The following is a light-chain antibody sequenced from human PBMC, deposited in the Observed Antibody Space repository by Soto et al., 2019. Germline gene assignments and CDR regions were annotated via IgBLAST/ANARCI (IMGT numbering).Light chain of an antibody. CDR2: AVS. J-gene: IGKJ4*01. Sequence: AIQMTQSPSSLSASVGERVTITCRASQDIRNELAWYQQKPGKAPNLLIYAVSNLQSGVPSRFSGSGSGTDFPLTISSLQHEDFATYYCLQDFTSPLTFGGGTKVAIK. CDR1: QDIRNE. V-gene: IGKV1-6*01. CDR3: LQDFTSPLT.